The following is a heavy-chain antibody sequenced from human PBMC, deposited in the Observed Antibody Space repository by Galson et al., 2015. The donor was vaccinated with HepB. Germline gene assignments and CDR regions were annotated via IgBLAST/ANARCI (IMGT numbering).Heavy chain of an antibody. J-gene: IGHJ6*02. CDR2: IWYDGSNK. D-gene: IGHD1-14*01. CDR3: AREFGRGALTPGGYYYYYGMDV. Sequence: SLRLSCAASGFTFNSYGMHWVRQAPGKGLEWVAVIWYDGSNKYYADSVKGRFTISRDNSKNTLYLQMNSLRAEDTAVYYCAREFGRGALTPGGYYYYYGMDVWGQGTTVTVSS. V-gene: IGHV3-33*01. CDR1: GFTFNSYG.